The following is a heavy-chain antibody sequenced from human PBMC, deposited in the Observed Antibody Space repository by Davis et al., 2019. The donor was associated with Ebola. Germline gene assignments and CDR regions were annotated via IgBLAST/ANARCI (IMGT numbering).Heavy chain of an antibody. J-gene: IGHJ3*02. D-gene: IGHD1-26*01. CDR3: ARDYGGAYSGSPDAFDI. Sequence: ASVKVSCKASGYTFTSYDINWVRQATGQGLEWMGWMNPNSGNTGYAQKFQGRVTMTRNTSISTAYMELSSLRSDDTAVYYCARDYGGAYSGSPDAFDIWGRGTMVTVSS. CDR2: MNPNSGNT. V-gene: IGHV1-8*01. CDR1: GYTFTSYD.